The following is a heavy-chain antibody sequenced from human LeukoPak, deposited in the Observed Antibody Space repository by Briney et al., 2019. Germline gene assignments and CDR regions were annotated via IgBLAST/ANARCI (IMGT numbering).Heavy chain of an antibody. V-gene: IGHV4-30-4*01. J-gene: IGHJ4*02. CDR1: GGSISSGDYY. CDR2: IYYSGST. D-gene: IGHD4-17*01. CDR3: ARVFLDYGDYVGQNFDY. Sequence: PSQTLSLTCTVSGGSISSGDYYWSWIRQPPGKGLEWIGYIYYSGSTYYNPSLKSRVTISVDTSKNQFSLKLSSVTAADTAVYYCARVFLDYGDYVGQNFDYWGQGTLVTVSS.